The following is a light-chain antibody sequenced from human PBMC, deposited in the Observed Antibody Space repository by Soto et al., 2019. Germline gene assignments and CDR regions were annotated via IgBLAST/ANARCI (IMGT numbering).Light chain of an antibody. CDR2: AAS. J-gene: IGKJ1*01. Sequence: DIQMTQSPSSLSASVGDRVTITCRASLAIRNDLGWYQQKPGKAPKRLIYAASSLQSGVPSRFSVSGSGTEFTLTITTLQPEYFAPYDYLQHNTYPWKFGQGTNVYIK. CDR3: LQHNTYPWK. V-gene: IGKV1-17*01. CDR1: LAIRND.